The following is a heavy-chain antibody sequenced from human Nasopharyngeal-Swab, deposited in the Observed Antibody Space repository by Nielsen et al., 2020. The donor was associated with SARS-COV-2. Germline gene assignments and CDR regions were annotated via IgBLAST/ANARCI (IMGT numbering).Heavy chain of an antibody. Sequence: GESLKISRAASGFTFSSYWMSWVRQAPGKGLEWVANIKQDGSEKYYVDSVKGRFTISRDNAKNSLYLQMNSLRAEDTAVYYCARDDDFWSGYSNGMDVWGQGTTVTVSS. CDR3: ARDDDFWSGYSNGMDV. V-gene: IGHV3-7*01. CDR1: GFTFSSYW. CDR2: IKQDGSEK. D-gene: IGHD3-3*01. J-gene: IGHJ6*02.